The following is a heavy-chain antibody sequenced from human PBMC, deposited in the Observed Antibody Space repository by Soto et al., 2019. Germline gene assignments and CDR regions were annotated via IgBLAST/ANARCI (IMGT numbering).Heavy chain of an antibody. CDR3: ARFPYYYDSSGYYWGKNGMDV. V-gene: IGHV4-59*01. D-gene: IGHD3-22*01. CDR1: GGSISSYY. Sequence: SETLSLTCTVSGGSISSYYWSWIRQPPGKGLEWIGYIYYSGSTNNNPSLKSRVTISVDTSKNQFSLKLSSVTAADTAVYYCARFPYYYDSSGYYWGKNGMDVWGQGTTVTVSS. J-gene: IGHJ6*02. CDR2: IYYSGST.